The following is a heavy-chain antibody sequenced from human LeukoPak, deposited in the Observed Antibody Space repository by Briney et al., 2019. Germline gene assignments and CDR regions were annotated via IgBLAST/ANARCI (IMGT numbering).Heavy chain of an antibody. J-gene: IGHJ4*02. V-gene: IGHV1-46*01. CDR3: ARGGAPPHYYDNTGLWPPYFDS. D-gene: IGHD3-22*01. CDR1: GYPFTSFY. CDR2: INPSDGST. Sequence: ASVKVSCKASGYPFTSFYMHWVRQVPGQGREWMGVINPSDGSTTYAQKFQGRVSMTRDISTSTVYMELSSLRSEDTAVYYCARGGAPPHYYDNTGLWPPYFDSWGQGALVTVSS.